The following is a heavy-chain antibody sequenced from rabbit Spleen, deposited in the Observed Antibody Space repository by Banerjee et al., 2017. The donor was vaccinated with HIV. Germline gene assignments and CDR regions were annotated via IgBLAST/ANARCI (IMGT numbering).Heavy chain of an antibody. CDR2: IYAGSADST. D-gene: IGHD2-1*01. J-gene: IGHJ4*01. Sequence: QSLEESGGDLVKPGASLTLTCTASGFSLSSSYYMCWVRQAPGKGLECIACIYAGSADSTWYASWAKGRFTISKTSSTTVTLQMTSLTAADTATYFCARGSATMTMVITGYYLSLWGQGTLVTV. CDR3: ARGSATMTMVITGYYLSL. CDR1: GFSLSSSYY. V-gene: IGHV1S40*01.